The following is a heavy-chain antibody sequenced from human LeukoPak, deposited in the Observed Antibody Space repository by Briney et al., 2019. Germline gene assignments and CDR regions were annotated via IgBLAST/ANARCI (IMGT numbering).Heavy chain of an antibody. V-gene: IGHV2-5*02. CDR1: GFSLSPGGVG. Sequence: SGPTLVTPTQTLSLTCTFSGFSLSPGGVGVGWIRQPPRKALEWLALIYWDDDKRYSPSLKSRLTITKDTSKNQVVLTMTNMDPVDTATYYCTHYSTTVLTHWGQGTLVTVSS. CDR2: IYWDDDK. D-gene: IGHD4-23*01. CDR3: THYSTTVLTH. J-gene: IGHJ4*02.